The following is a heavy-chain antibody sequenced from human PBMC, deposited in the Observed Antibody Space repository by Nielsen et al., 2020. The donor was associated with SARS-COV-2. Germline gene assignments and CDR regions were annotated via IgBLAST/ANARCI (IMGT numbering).Heavy chain of an antibody. J-gene: IGHJ4*02. CDR3: ARGEIIYGGNPLLTY. CDR1: AFTFSTYW. V-gene: IGHV3-74*01. D-gene: IGHD4-23*01. Sequence: GGSLTLSCAVSAFTFSTYWMHWVRQAPGKGLVWVSRLNSDGSTTTYADSVKGRFTISRDNAKNTLYLQMNSLRAEDTAVYFCARGEIIYGGNPLLTYWGQGTLVTVSS. CDR2: LNSDGSTT.